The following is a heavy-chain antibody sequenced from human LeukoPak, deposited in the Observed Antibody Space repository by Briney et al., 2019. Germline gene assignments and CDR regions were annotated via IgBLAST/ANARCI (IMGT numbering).Heavy chain of an antibody. Sequence: ASVKVSCKASGYTFTGYYMHWVRQAPGQGLEWMGWINPNSGGTNYAQKFQGRVTMTRDTSNSTAYMELSRLRSDDTAVYYCATSLKLRWVSDAFDIWGQGTMVTVSS. J-gene: IGHJ3*02. V-gene: IGHV1-2*02. D-gene: IGHD4-23*01. CDR1: GYTFTGYY. CDR2: INPNSGGT. CDR3: ATSLKLRWVSDAFDI.